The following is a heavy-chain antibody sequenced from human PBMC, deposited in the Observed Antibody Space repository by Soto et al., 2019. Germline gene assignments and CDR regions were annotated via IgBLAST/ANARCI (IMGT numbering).Heavy chain of an antibody. CDR3: ARRLIAAADPFDY. V-gene: IGHV5-10-1*01. Sequence: RESLKISCKGSGYSFTSYWISWVRQMPGKGLEWMGRIDPSDSYTNYSPSFQGHVTISADKSISTAYLQWSSLKASDTAMYYCARRLIAAADPFDYWGQGTLVTVSS. CDR2: IDPSDSYT. J-gene: IGHJ4*02. CDR1: GYSFTSYW. D-gene: IGHD6-13*01.